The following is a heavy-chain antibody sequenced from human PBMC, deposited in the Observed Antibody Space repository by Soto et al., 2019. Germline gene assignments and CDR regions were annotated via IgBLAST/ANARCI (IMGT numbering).Heavy chain of an antibody. J-gene: IGHJ4*02. V-gene: IGHV3-72*01. CDR3: TKSNFFGGNNYVGHV. CDR1: GFTFSDHD. D-gene: IGHD3-22*01. CDR2: SKKKADSYAT. Sequence: EVQLVESGGGLVQPGGSLRLSCAASGFTFSDHDMDWVRQAPGKGLEWVGRSKKKADSYATEYAVFVKDRFTIAREDSKNSFYRQIESLNTQDTGIYYCTKSNFFGGNNYVGHVWGQGTLVAVSS.